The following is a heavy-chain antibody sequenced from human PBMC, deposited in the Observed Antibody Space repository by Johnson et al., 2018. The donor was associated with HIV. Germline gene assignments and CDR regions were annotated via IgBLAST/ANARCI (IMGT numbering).Heavy chain of an antibody. CDR3: ATLWFGEVSVYDAFDV. CDR1: GFAFSSYA. D-gene: IGHD3-10*01. J-gene: IGHJ3*01. CDR2: ISYDGRDA. V-gene: IGHV3-30*04. Sequence: QMLLVESGGGLVQPGGSLRLSCTASGFAFSSYALHWVRQAPGKGLEWVAVISYDGRDAYYADSVKGRFTSSRDNSKNTLYLQMNSLRPEDSAVYYCATLWFGEVSVYDAFDVWGQGTMVTVSS.